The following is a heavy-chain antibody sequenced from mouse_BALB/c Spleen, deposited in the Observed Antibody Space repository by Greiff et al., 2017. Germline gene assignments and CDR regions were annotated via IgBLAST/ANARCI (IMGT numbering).Heavy chain of an antibody. V-gene: IGHV5-17*02. Sequence: DVQLVESGGGLVQPGGSRRLSCAASGFTFSSFGMHWVRQAPEKGLEWVAYISSGSSTIYYADTVKGRFTISRDNPKNTLFLQMTSLRSEDTAMYYCARDYYGSSFDYWGQGTTLTVSS. CDR3: ARDYYGSSFDY. J-gene: IGHJ2*01. CDR2: ISSGSSTI. D-gene: IGHD1-1*01. CDR1: GFTFSSFG.